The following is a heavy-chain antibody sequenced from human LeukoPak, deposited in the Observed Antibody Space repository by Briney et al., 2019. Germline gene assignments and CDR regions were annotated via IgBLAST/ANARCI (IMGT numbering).Heavy chain of an antibody. D-gene: IGHD3-9*01. Sequence: GGSLRLSCAASGFTFDSYSMNWVRQAPGEGLEWVSAISGRSDNTYYADSVKGRFTLSRDSSKNTLYLQMNSLRADDTAVYYCAKWGDYDVLTGYYVSDFWGQGTLVTVSS. CDR1: GFTFDSYS. J-gene: IGHJ4*02. CDR2: ISGRSDNT. CDR3: AKWGDYDVLTGYYVSDF. V-gene: IGHV3-23*01.